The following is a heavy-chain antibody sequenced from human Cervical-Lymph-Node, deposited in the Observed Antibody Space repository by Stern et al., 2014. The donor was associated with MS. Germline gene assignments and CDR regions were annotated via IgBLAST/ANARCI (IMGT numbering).Heavy chain of an antibody. Sequence: QMQLVQSGGGVVQPGRSLRLSCAASGFTFSSYAMHWVRQAPGKGLEWVAVISYDGSNKYYADSVKGRFTISRDNSKNTLYLQMNSLRAEDTAVYYCAREDGQQLDDAFDIWGQGTMVTVSS. J-gene: IGHJ3*02. CDR1: GFTFSSYA. V-gene: IGHV3-30-3*01. CDR3: AREDGQQLDDAFDI. D-gene: IGHD6-13*01. CDR2: ISYDGSNK.